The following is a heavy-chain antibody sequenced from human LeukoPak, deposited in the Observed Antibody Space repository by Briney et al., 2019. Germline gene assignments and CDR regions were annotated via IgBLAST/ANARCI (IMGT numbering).Heavy chain of an antibody. CDR3: ARLQQLVPYYYYGMDV. CDR2: IYYSGST. V-gene: IGHV4-59*01. CDR1: GGSISSYY. Sequence: PSETLSLTCTVSGGSISSYYWSWIRQPPGKGLEWIGYIYYSGSTNYNPSLKSRVTISVGTSKNQFSLKLSSVTAADTAVYYCARLQQLVPYYYYGMDVWGKGTTVTVSS. J-gene: IGHJ6*04. D-gene: IGHD6-13*01.